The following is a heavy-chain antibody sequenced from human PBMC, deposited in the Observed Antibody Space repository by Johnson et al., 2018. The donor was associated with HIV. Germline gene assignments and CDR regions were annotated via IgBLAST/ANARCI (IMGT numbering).Heavy chain of an antibody. V-gene: IGHV3-66*01. J-gene: IGHJ3*02. Sequence: VQLVESGGGLVQPGGSLRLSCAASGITVSSNYMSWVRQAPGKGLEWVSVIFSVGNAYYADSVKGRFTISRDNSNNMVYLQMNNLRAGDTAVYFCARESRDGPNLRAFDIWGQGTTVIVSS. CDR3: ARESRDGPNLRAFDI. CDR2: IFSVGNA. D-gene: IGHD5-24*01. CDR1: GITVSSNY.